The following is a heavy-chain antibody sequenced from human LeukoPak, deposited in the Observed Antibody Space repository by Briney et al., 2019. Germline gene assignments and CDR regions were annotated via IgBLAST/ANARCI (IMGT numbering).Heavy chain of an antibody. V-gene: IGHV1-2*04. J-gene: IGHJ4*02. CDR2: INPNSGGT. D-gene: IGHD3-10*01. Sequence: ASVKVSCKASGGTFSSYAISWVRQAPGQGLEWMGWINPNSGGTNYAQKFQGWVTMTRDTSISTAYMELSRLRSDDTAVYYCARESGYYYGSGSCFDYWGQGTLVTVSS. CDR1: GGTFSSYA. CDR3: ARESGYYYGSGSCFDY.